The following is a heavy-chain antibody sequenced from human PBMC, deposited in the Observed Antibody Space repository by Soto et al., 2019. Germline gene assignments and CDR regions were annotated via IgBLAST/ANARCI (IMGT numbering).Heavy chain of an antibody. CDR3: ARLAVAGTWDYYGMDV. CDR2: INPNSGGT. D-gene: IGHD6-19*01. CDR1: GYTFTGYY. V-gene: IGHV1-2*04. J-gene: IGHJ6*02. Sequence: ASVKVSCKASGYTFTGYYMHWVRQAPGQGLEWMGWINPNSGGTNYAQKFQGWVTMTRDTSISTAYMELGRLRSDDTAVYYCARLAVAGTWDYYGMDVWGQGTTVTVSS.